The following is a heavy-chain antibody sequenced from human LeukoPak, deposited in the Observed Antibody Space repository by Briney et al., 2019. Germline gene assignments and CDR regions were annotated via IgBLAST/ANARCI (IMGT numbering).Heavy chain of an antibody. D-gene: IGHD2-2*01. V-gene: IGHV3-23*01. CDR1: GFTFSSYA. CDR3: AKGLLGYCSSTSCWGNDAFDI. CDR2: ISGSGGST. Sequence: GGSLRLSCAASGFTFSSYAMSWVRQAPGKGLEWVSAISGSGGSTYYADSVKGRFTISRDNSKNTLYLQMNSLRAEDTAVYYCAKGLLGYCSSTSCWGNDAFDIWGQGTMVTVSS. J-gene: IGHJ3*02.